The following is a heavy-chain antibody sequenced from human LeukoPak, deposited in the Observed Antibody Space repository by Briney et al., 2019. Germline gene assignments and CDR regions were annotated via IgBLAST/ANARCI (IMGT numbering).Heavy chain of an antibody. CDR3: ARAHYGNYAEYFQH. D-gene: IGHD4-11*01. J-gene: IGHJ1*01. CDR1: GGSFSAYS. V-gene: IGHV4-34*01. CDR2: INHSGST. Sequence: SETLSLTCAVYGGSFSAYSWSWIRLPPGKGLEWIGEINHSGSTNYNPSLKSRVTMSVDTSKNQLSLKLTSVTAADTAVYYCARAHYGNYAEYFQHCGQGTLVTVSS.